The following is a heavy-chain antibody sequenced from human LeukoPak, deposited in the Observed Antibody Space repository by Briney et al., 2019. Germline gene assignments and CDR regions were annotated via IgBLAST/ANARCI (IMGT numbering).Heavy chain of an antibody. CDR2: ISSSSSTI. CDR1: GFTFSSYS. Sequence: PGGSLRLSCAASGFTFSSYSMNWVRQAPGKGLEWVSYISSSSSTIYYADSVKGRFTISPDNAKNSLYLQMNSLRDEDTAVYYCARASRYDFWSGYPYYFDYWGQGTLVTVSS. V-gene: IGHV3-48*02. J-gene: IGHJ4*02. CDR3: ARASRYDFWSGYPYYFDY. D-gene: IGHD3-3*01.